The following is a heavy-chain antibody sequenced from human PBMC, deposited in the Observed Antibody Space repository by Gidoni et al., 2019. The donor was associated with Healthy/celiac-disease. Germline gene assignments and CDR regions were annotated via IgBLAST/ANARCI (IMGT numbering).Heavy chain of an antibody. Sequence: QVQLQESGPGQVKPSQTLSLTCTVSGVSISSGGYYWSWLRQHPGKGLEWIVYIDSSGSTYYNQSLKRRVTISVDTSKNQFSLKLSSVTAADTAVSYCARDLGTTVTWGQGTLVTVSS. J-gene: IGHJ5*02. V-gene: IGHV4-31*03. CDR1: GVSISSGGYY. CDR3: ARDLGTTVT. D-gene: IGHD4-17*01. CDR2: IDSSGST.